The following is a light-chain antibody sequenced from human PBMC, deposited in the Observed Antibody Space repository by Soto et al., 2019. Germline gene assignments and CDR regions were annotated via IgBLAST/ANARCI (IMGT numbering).Light chain of an antibody. CDR3: NSYTSGSTFDV. CDR1: SSGLGDFNY. V-gene: IGLV2-14*03. Sequence: QSALTQPASVSGSPGQSITISCAGTSSGLGDFNYVSWYQQYPGKAPKLIIYDVDDRPSGVSNRFSGSKSGDTASLTISGLQAEDEADYYCNSYTSGSTFDVFGTGTKLTVL. J-gene: IGLJ1*01. CDR2: DVD.